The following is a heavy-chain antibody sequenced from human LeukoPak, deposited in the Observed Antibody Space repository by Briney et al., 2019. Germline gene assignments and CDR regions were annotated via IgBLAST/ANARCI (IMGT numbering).Heavy chain of an antibody. Sequence: SVKVSCKASGGTFSSYAISWVRQAPGQGLEWMGRIIPIFGTANYAQKFQGRVTITTDESTSTAYMELSRLRSDDTAVYYCARSYGVNPEDYFDYWGQGTLVTVSS. CDR3: ARSYGVNPEDYFDY. D-gene: IGHD4-17*01. CDR2: IIPIFGTA. J-gene: IGHJ4*02. CDR1: GGTFSSYA. V-gene: IGHV1-69*05.